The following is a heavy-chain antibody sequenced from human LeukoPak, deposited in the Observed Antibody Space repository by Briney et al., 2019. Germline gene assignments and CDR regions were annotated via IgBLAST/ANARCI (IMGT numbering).Heavy chain of an antibody. CDR3: AKGLWFGEFHPFDY. Sequence: GGSLGLSCAASGFTFDDYAMHWVRQAPGKGLEWVSGISWNSGSIGYADSVKGRFTISRDNARNSLHLQMNSLRAEDTALYYCAKGLWFGEFHPFDYWGQGTLVTVSS. CDR1: GFTFDDYA. D-gene: IGHD3-10*01. CDR2: ISWNSGSI. J-gene: IGHJ4*02. V-gene: IGHV3-9*01.